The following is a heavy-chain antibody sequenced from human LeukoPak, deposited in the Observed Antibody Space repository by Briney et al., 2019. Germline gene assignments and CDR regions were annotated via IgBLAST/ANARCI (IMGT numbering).Heavy chain of an antibody. CDR2: ISSSSSYI. J-gene: IGHJ4*02. CDR1: GFTFSTYS. Sequence: GGSLRPSCAASGFTFSTYSMNWVPQAPGKGLEWVSYISSSSSYIYYADSVKGRFTISRDNAKNSLYLQMNSLRAEDTAVYYCGRDRSSVVAGIGYWGQGTLVTVSS. D-gene: IGHD6-19*01. V-gene: IGHV3-21*01. CDR3: GRDRSSVVAGIGY.